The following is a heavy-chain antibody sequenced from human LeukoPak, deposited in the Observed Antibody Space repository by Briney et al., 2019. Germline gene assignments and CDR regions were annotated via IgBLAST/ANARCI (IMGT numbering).Heavy chain of an antibody. V-gene: IGHV3-23*01. D-gene: IGHD3-3*01. CDR1: GFTFSSYW. CDR3: AKDHIWNGIAIYGVTED. CDR2: ISGSGATT. J-gene: IGHJ4*02. Sequence: GGSLRLSCAASGFTFSSYWMSWVRQAPGKGLEWVSLISGSGATTYYADSVKGRFTISRDNSKNTLYLQMTSLGAEDTAVYYCAKDHIWNGIAIYGVTEDWGQGTLVTVSS.